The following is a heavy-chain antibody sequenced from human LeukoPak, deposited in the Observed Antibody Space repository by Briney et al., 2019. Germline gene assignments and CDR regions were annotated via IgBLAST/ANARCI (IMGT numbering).Heavy chain of an antibody. D-gene: IGHD3-22*01. CDR1: GFTFSSYI. CDR2: ILYDGSNK. Sequence: GGSLRLSCAASGFTFSSYIMHWVRQAPGKGLEWVAVILYDGSNKYYADSVKGRFTISRDNSKNTLYLQMNSLRAEDTAVYYCARGHYYDSSGYYSYEDYWGQGTLVTVSS. V-gene: IGHV3-30-3*01. J-gene: IGHJ4*02. CDR3: ARGHYYDSSGYYSYEDY.